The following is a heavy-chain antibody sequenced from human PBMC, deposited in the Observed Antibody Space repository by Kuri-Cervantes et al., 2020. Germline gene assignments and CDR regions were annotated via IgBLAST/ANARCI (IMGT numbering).Heavy chain of an antibody. CDR1: GYTFTGYY. D-gene: IGHD3-22*01. CDR3: ARISYYDSSGYLD. J-gene: IGHJ4*02. Sequence: ASVKVSCKASGYTFTGYYMHWVRQAPGQGLEWMGWINPNSGGTNYAQKFQGRVTMTRDTSISTAYMELSRLRSDDTAVYYCARISYYDSSGYLDWGQGTLVTVSS. V-gene: IGHV1-2*02. CDR2: INPNSGGT.